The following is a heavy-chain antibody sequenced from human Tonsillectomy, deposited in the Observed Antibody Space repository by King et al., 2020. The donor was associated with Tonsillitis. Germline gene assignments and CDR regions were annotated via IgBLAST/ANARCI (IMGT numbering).Heavy chain of an antibody. Sequence: VQLQESGPGLVKPSETLSLTCTVSGVSISSYYWSWIRQPPGKGLEWIGDIYYSGSTNCNPPLKSRVTMSVDTSKNQFSLKLSSVTAADTAVYYCAKSRYYGSGNSAFDPWGQGTLVTVCS. CDR3: AKSRYYGSGNSAFDP. J-gene: IGHJ5*02. CDR2: IYYSGST. V-gene: IGHV4-59*08. D-gene: IGHD3-10*01. CDR1: GVSISSYY.